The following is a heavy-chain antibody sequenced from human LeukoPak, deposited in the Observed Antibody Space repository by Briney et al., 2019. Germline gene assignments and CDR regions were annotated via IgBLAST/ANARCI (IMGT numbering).Heavy chain of an antibody. Sequence: SETLSLTCTVSGGSISSYFWSWIRQPPGKELEWIGYISYSGGTNYNPSLKSRLTISVDTSKNQFSLKLTSVTAADTAVYYCARYTGTYGYYGMDVWGQGTTVTVSS. CDR1: GGSISSYF. J-gene: IGHJ6*02. V-gene: IGHV4-59*12. CDR2: ISYSGGT. CDR3: ARYTGTYGYYGMDV. D-gene: IGHD1-26*01.